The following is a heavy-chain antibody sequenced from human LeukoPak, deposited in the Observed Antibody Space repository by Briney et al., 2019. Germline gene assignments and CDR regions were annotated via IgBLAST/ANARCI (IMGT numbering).Heavy chain of an antibody. V-gene: IGHV1-8*01. J-gene: IGHJ4*02. Sequence: ASVKVSCKASGYTFTSYDIKWVRQATGQGLEWMGWMNPNSGSTGYAQKFQGRVTMTRNTSISTAYMVLSSLRSEDTAVYYCARGLSSSRRFDYWGQGTLVTVSS. CDR3: ARGLSSSRRFDY. CDR2: MNPNSGST. CDR1: GYTFTSYD. D-gene: IGHD6-13*01.